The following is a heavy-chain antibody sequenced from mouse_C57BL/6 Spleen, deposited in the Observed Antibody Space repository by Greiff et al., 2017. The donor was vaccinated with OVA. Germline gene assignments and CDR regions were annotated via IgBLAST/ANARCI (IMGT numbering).Heavy chain of an antibody. CDR3: ARSMMVTWYFDV. CDR2: IYPGSGST. J-gene: IGHJ1*03. CDR1: GYTFTSYW. D-gene: IGHD2-3*01. V-gene: IGHV1-55*01. Sequence: VQLQQPGAELVKPGASVKMSCKASGYTFTSYWITWVKQRPGQGLEWIGDIYPGSGSTNYNEKFKSKATLTVDTSSSTAYMQLSSLTSEDSAVYYCARSMMVTWYFDVWGTGTTVTVSS.